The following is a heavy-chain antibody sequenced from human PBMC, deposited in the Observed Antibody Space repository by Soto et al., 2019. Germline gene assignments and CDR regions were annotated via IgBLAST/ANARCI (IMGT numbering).Heavy chain of an antibody. J-gene: IGHJ6*02. CDR3: AKAPVYGMDV. Sequence: GGSLRLSCAASGSTFSSYAMSWGRQPPGKGLEWVSAISGSAGSTYYADSVKGRFTISRDNPKNTLYLQMNSLRAEDTAVYYCAKAPVYGMDVWGQGTTVTVSS. CDR1: GSTFSSYA. V-gene: IGHV3-23*01. CDR2: ISGSAGST.